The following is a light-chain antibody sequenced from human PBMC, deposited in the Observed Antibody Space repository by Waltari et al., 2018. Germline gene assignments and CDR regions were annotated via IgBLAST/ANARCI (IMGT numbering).Light chain of an antibody. CDR2: DDS. V-gene: IGLV3-21*01. CDR3: QVWESRSDPF. CDR1: NIGSNS. Sequence: SYVLTQPPSVSVAPGETTQITCGGNNIGSNSVPWYQQKPGQAPALVINDDSDRPSRIPERFSGSNSGNTATLTISRVEDGDEADYHCQVWESRSDPFFGGGTKLTVL. J-gene: IGLJ2*01.